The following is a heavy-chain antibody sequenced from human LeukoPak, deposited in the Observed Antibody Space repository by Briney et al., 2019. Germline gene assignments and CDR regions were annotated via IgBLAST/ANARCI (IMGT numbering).Heavy chain of an antibody. CDR3: ARAPRSNINYYDSSGYYPLFDY. CDR2: NIPILGIA. V-gene: IGHV1-69*02. CDR1: GGTFSSYT. Sequence: SVKVSCKASGGTFSSYTISWVRQAPGQGLEWMGRNIPILGIANYAQKFQGRVTITADKSTSTAYMELSSLRSEDTAVYYCARAPRSNINYYDSSGYYPLFDYWGQGTLVTVSS. D-gene: IGHD3-22*01. J-gene: IGHJ4*02.